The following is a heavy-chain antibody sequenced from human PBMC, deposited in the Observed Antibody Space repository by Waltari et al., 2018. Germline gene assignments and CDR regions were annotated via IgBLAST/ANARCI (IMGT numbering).Heavy chain of an antibody. Sequence: EVQLVESGGGLVQPGRSLRLSCATSGFTVVDCAMYWVRQDPGKGLVCVSGISWNSGSIGYADSVKGRFTISRDNAKNSLYLQMNSLRAEDTALYYCAKDIRAAADAFDIWGQGTMVTVSS. CDR1: GFTVVDCA. D-gene: IGHD6-13*01. V-gene: IGHV3-9*01. J-gene: IGHJ3*02. CDR3: AKDIRAAADAFDI. CDR2: ISWNSGSI.